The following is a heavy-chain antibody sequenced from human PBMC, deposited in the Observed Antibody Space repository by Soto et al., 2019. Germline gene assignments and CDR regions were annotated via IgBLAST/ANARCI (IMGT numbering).Heavy chain of an antibody. CDR3: ARNRDSGDYTGRVYFDY. CDR2: IYHSGST. V-gene: IGHV4-4*02. CDR1: SGSISSSNW. D-gene: IGHD4-17*01. Sequence: QVQLQESGPGLVKPSGTLSLTCAVSSGSISSSNWWSWVRQPPGKGLEWIGEIYHSGSTNYNPSLKSRVTISVDKSKNQFSLKLSSVTAADTAVYYCARNRDSGDYTGRVYFDYWGQGTLVTVSS. J-gene: IGHJ4*02.